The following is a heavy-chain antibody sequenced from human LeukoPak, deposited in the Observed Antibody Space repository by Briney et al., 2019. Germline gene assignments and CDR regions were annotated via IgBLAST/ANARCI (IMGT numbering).Heavy chain of an antibody. J-gene: IGHJ4*02. D-gene: IGHD3-10*01. CDR2: ISSSSSNI. Sequence: PGGSLRLSCAASGFTFSSYSMNWVRQAPGKGLEWVSYISSSSSNIYYADSVKGRFTISRDNSKNTLYLQMNSLRAEDTAVYYCAKDWASMVLDYWGQGTLVSVSS. CDR1: GFTFSSYS. V-gene: IGHV3-48*01. CDR3: AKDWASMVLDY.